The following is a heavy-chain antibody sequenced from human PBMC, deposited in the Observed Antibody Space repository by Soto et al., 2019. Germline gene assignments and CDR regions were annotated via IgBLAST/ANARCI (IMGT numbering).Heavy chain of an antibody. CDR3: ARLIDCSGGSCSSGYGMDV. V-gene: IGHV5-51*01. J-gene: IGHJ6*02. CDR2: IYPGDSDT. D-gene: IGHD2-15*01. Sequence: PGESLKISCKGSGYSFTSYWIGWVRQMPGKGLEWMGIIYPGDSDTRYSPSFQGQVTISADKSISTAYLQWSSLKASDTAMYYCARLIDCSGGSCSSGYGMDVWGQGTTVTVSS. CDR1: GYSFTSYW.